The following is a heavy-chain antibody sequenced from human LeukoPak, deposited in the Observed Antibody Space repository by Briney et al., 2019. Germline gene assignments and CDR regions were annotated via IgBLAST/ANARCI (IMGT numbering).Heavy chain of an antibody. J-gene: IGHJ4*02. CDR1: GFTFSTYS. D-gene: IGHD5-12*01. Sequence: PGGSLRLCCAASGFTFSTYSMQWVRQAPGKGLEWVSSISSSSDYIYYADSVKGRFTISRDNAKNSLYLQMNSLRAEDTAVYYCASDRIVATYWGQGTLVTVSS. CDR3: ASDRIVATY. CDR2: ISSSSDYI. V-gene: IGHV3-21*01.